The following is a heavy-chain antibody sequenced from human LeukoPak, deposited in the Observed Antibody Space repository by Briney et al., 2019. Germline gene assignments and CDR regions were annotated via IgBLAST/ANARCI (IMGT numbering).Heavy chain of an antibody. CDR1: GYIFTSYW. D-gene: IGHD6-6*01. V-gene: IGHV5-10-1*01. CDR3: ARRGRSSSNFDF. Sequence: GESLQISCKGSGYIFTSYWITWVRQMPGKGLEWMGMIDPTDSYTNYSPSFQGHVTISTDKSIRTAYLHWTSLKASDTAIYYCARRGRSSSNFDFWGQGTLVTVSS. CDR2: IDPTDSYT. J-gene: IGHJ4*02.